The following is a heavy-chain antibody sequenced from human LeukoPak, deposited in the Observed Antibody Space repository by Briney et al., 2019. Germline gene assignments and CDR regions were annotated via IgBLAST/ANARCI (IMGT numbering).Heavy chain of an antibody. V-gene: IGHV3-9*01. Sequence: PGGSLRLSCAGSGFTFDDYAMHWVRQAPGKGLEWVSGISWNSGSIGYADSVKGRFTISRDNAKNSLYLQMNSLRAEDTALYYCAKDLGSSGWPRGAFDIWGQGTMVTVSS. CDR1: GFTFDDYA. J-gene: IGHJ3*02. D-gene: IGHD6-19*01. CDR3: AKDLGSSGWPRGAFDI. CDR2: ISWNSGSI.